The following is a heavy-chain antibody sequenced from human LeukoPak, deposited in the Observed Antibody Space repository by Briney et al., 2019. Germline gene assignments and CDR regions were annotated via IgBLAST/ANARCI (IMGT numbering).Heavy chain of an antibody. V-gene: IGHV3-7*01. CDR2: IKQDGSEQ. D-gene: IGHD3-10*01. CDR1: GFTFSSYW. Sequence: GGSLRLSCAASGFTFSSYWMSWVRQAPGKGLEWVANIKQDGSEQYYVDSVKGRFTISRDNAKNSLYLQMNSLRAEDTAVYYCARGSGSYHYYYYYYMDVWGKGTTVTVSS. CDR3: ARGSGSYHYYYYYYMDV. J-gene: IGHJ6*03.